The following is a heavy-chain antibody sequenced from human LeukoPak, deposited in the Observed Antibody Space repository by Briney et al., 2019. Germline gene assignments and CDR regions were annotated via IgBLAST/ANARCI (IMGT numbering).Heavy chain of an antibody. J-gene: IGHJ5*02. D-gene: IGHD3-3*01. CDR1: GFSLSTSGVG. CDR3: ALRRGYDFWSGYFNNWFDP. V-gene: IGHV2-5*01. CDR2: IYWNDDK. Sequence: CGPTLVNPTQTLTLTCTFSGFSLSTSGVGVGWIRQPPGKALEWLAIIYWNDDKRYSPSLKSRLTITKDTSKNQVVLTMTNMDPVDTATYYCALRRGYDFWSGYFNNWFDPWGQGTLVTVSS.